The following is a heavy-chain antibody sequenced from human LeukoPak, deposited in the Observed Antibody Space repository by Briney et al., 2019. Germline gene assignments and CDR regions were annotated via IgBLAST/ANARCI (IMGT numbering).Heavy chain of an antibody. CDR2: TYYRSKWYN. V-gene: IGHV6-1*01. CDR3: ARSIVAVVAALDY. CDR1: GDSVSSNSAA. Sequence: SQTLSLTCAISGDSVSSNSAASNWIRQSPSRGLEWLGRTYYRSKWYNDYVVSVKSRITINPDTSKNQFYLQLNSVTPEDTAVYYCARSIVAVVAALDYWGQGTLVTVSS. D-gene: IGHD2-15*01. J-gene: IGHJ4*02.